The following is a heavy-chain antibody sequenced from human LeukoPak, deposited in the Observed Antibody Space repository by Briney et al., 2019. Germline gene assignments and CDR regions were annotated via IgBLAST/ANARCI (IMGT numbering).Heavy chain of an antibody. V-gene: IGHV4-39*07. J-gene: IGHJ6*02. D-gene: IGHD3-22*01. CDR3: GAMYYYDSSGYPYGMDV. Sequence: SETLSLTCTVSGGSISSSSYYWGWIRQPPGKGLEWIGSIYYSGSTYYNPSLKSRVTISVDTSKNQFSLKLSSVTAADTAVYYCGAMYYYDSSGYPYGMDVWGQGTTVTVSS. CDR1: GGSISSSSYY. CDR2: IYYSGST.